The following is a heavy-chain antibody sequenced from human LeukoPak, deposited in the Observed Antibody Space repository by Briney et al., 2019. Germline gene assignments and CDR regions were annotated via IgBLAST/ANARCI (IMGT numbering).Heavy chain of an antibody. CDR3: ATDSPETAAFDY. V-gene: IGHV3-48*04. J-gene: IGHJ4*02. Sequence: GGSLRLSCAASGLTFSSYWMNWVRQAPGKGLEWVSYIVGSSSNIYYADSVKGRFTISRDNAKNSLYLQMDSLRAEDTAVYYCATDSPETAAFDYWGQGTLVTVSS. D-gene: IGHD1-1*01. CDR1: GLTFSSYW. CDR2: IVGSSSNI.